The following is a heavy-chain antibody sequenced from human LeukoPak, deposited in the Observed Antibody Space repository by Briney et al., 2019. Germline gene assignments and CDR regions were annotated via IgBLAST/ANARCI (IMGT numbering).Heavy chain of an antibody. CDR2: IITVSTTYF. V-gene: IGHV3-21*01. Sequence: GGSLRLSCAASGFTFSSYAMSWVRQAPGKGLEWVTSIITVSTTYFQYADSVKGRFTISRDNAKNSLYLQMDSLRAEDTAVYYCARDFDRAGDYHHFDFWGQGTLVTVSS. D-gene: IGHD3-9*01. CDR3: ARDFDRAGDYHHFDF. CDR1: GFTFSSYA. J-gene: IGHJ4*02.